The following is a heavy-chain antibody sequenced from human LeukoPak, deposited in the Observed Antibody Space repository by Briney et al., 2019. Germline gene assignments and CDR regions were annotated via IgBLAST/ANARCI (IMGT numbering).Heavy chain of an antibody. CDR1: GFTFSDYY. J-gene: IGHJ4*02. V-gene: IGHV3-11*01. Sequence: GGSLRLSCAASGFTFSDYYMSWIRQAPGKGLEWVSYTSSSGSTIYYADSVKGRFTISRDNAKNSLYLQMNSLRAEDTAVYYCATPRGYSSGYLDYWGQGTLVTVSS. D-gene: IGHD3-22*01. CDR3: ATPRGYSSGYLDY. CDR2: TSSSGSTI.